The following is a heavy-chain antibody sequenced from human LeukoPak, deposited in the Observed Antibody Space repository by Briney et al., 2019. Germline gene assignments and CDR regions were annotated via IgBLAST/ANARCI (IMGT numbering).Heavy chain of an antibody. CDR2: NYHSGST. J-gene: IGHJ4*02. D-gene: IGHD3-16*01. CDR1: GGSFSSSSYY. CDR3: ARLSGYYDEDY. Sequence: SETLSLTCTVSGGSFSSSSYYWGWIRQPPGKGLEWIGSNYHSGSTYYNPSLKSRVTISVDTSKNQFSLKLSSVTAADTAVYYCARLSGYYDEDYWGQGALVTVSS. V-gene: IGHV4-39*01.